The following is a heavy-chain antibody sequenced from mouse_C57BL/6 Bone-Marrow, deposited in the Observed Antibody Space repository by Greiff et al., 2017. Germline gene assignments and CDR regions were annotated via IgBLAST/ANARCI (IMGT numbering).Heavy chain of an antibody. CDR1: GYTFTSYW. CDR2: IYPGSGST. CDR3: ARTGWLLPYWYFDV. V-gene: IGHV1-55*01. Sequence: VQLQQPGAELVKPGASVKMSCKASGYTFTSYWITWVKQRPGQGLEWIGEIYPGSGSTNYNEKFKSKATLTVDTSSSTAYMQLSSLTSEESAVYYCARTGWLLPYWYFDVWGTGTTVTVSS. D-gene: IGHD2-3*01. J-gene: IGHJ1*03.